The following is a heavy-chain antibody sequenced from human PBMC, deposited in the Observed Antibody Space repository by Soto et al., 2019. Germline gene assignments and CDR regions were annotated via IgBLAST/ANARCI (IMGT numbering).Heavy chain of an antibody. V-gene: IGHV3-53*01. CDR3: AGLRGGYYDSSGYKE. CDR1: GFTVSSNY. Sequence: EVQLVESGGGLIQPGGSLRLSCAASGFTVSSNYMSWVRQAPGKGLEWVSVIYSGGSTYYADSVKGRFTISRDNSKNTLYLQMNSLRAEDTAVYYCAGLRGGYYDSSGYKEWGQGTLVTVSS. CDR2: IYSGGST. D-gene: IGHD3-22*01. J-gene: IGHJ4*02.